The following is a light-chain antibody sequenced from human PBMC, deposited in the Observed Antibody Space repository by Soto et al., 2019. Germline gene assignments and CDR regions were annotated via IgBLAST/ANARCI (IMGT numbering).Light chain of an antibody. CDR2: RDS. J-gene: IGLJ2*01. Sequence: SYELTQPLSVSVALGQTARITCGGNNTGSKNVHWYQQKPGQAPVLVLYRDSNRPSRIPERFSGSSSGNTATLTISRAQAGDEADYYCQVWDSSPVVFGGGTQLTVL. V-gene: IGLV3-9*01. CDR1: NTGSKN. CDR3: QVWDSSPVV.